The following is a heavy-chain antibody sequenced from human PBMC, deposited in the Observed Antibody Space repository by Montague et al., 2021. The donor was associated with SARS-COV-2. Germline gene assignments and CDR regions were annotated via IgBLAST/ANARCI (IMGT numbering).Heavy chain of an antibody. J-gene: IGHJ4*02. CDR2: MDYGGSP. Sequence: SETLSLTCTVSGVSVSNAYYHWSWIRQPPGKGLERIGFMDYGGSPNYSPSLHSRVSISLDTSKNQLSLRLSSATAADTAVYFCAAYRQGGSGRGYWGQGTLVTVSS. CDR3: AAYRQGGSGRGY. CDR1: GVSVSNAYYH. D-gene: IGHD3-10*01. V-gene: IGHV4-61*01.